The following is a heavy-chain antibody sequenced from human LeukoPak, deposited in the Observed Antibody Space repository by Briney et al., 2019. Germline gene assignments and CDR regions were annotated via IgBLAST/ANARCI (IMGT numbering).Heavy chain of an antibody. Sequence: GASVKVSCKASGYTFTNYALHWVRLAPGQRLEWMGWINNDNGNTESSQQLQGRVTITWDTSATTAYMELSSLRSEDTAVYYCARGGPNRSGWTLDYWGQGTLVTVSS. CDR1: GYTFTNYA. J-gene: IGHJ4*02. D-gene: IGHD6-19*01. V-gene: IGHV1-3*04. CDR3: ARGGPNRSGWTLDY. CDR2: INNDNGNT.